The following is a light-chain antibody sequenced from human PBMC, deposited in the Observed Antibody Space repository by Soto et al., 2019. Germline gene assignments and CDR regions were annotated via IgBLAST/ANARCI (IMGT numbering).Light chain of an antibody. CDR1: LSVTSY. J-gene: IGKJ1*01. CDR3: QQYGSSLPWT. CDR2: GAY. V-gene: IGKV3-20*01. Sequence: ENVLTQSPGTLSLSPGDRATLSCRASLSVTSYLAWYQKKPGQPPRLLIYGAYNRPTGIPDRFTGSGSGTDFTLTISRVETEDFAVFYCQQYGSSLPWTFGQGTKVDI.